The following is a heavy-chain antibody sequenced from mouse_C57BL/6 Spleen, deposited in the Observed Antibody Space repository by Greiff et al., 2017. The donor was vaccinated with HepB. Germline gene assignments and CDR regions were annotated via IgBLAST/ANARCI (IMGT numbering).Heavy chain of an antibody. J-gene: IGHJ2*01. Sequence: QVQLQQPGAELVRPGTSVKLSCKASGYTFTSYWMHWVKQRPGQGLEWIGVIDPSDSYTNYNQKFKGKATLTVDTSSSTAYMQLSSLTSEDSAVYYCAYDSNYEDFDYWGQGTTLTVSS. CDR2: IDPSDSYT. CDR3: AYDSNYEDFDY. D-gene: IGHD2-5*01. V-gene: IGHV1-59*01. CDR1: GYTFTSYW.